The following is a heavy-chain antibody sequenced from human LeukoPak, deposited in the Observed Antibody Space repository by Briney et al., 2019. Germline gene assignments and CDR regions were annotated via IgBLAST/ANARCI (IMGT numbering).Heavy chain of an antibody. CDR3: ARGSDTAMVTGFDY. Sequence: SETLSLTCAVYGGSFSGYYWSWIRQPPGKGLEWIGETNHSGSTNYNPSLKSRVAISVDTSKNQFSLELSSVTAADTAVYYCARGSDTAMVTGFDYWGQGTLVTVSS. J-gene: IGHJ4*02. CDR2: TNHSGST. V-gene: IGHV4-34*01. D-gene: IGHD5-18*01. CDR1: GGSFSGYY.